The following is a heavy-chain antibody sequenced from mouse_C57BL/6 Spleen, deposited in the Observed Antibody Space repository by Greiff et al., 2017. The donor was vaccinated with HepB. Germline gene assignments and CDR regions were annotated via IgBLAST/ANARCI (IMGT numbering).Heavy chain of an antibody. CDR2: INYDGSST. CDR3: AREGDGSSPLWYFDV. Sequence: EVKVVESEGGLVQPGSSMKLSCTASGFTFSDYYMAWVRQVPEKGLEWVANINYDGSSTYYLDSLKSRFIISRDNAKNILYLQMSSLKSEDTATYYCAREGDGSSPLWYFDVWGTGTTVTVSS. V-gene: IGHV5-16*01. CDR1: GFTFSDYY. J-gene: IGHJ1*03. D-gene: IGHD1-1*01.